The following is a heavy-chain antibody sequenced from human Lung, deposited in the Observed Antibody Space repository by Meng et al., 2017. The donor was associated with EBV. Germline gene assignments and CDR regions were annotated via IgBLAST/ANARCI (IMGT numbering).Heavy chain of an antibody. CDR3: SRDLVGSADS. Sequence: VQRVEAGGALVQPGRSLRLPCEASGLTLSSYWMHSVRQAPGKGLVWVSRINEDGAVTTYADSVKGRFTISRDNAKSTLYLQMNSLRAEDTAVYYCSRDLVGSADSWGQGTLVTVSS. J-gene: IGHJ4*02. D-gene: IGHD2-8*02. CDR2: INEDGAVT. CDR1: GLTLSSYW. V-gene: IGHV3-74*01.